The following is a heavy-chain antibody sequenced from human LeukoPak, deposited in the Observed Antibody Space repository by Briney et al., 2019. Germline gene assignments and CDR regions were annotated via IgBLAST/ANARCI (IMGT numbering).Heavy chain of an antibody. D-gene: IGHD6-19*01. V-gene: IGHV1-2*02. J-gene: IGHJ3*02. CDR1: GCTFTGYY. CDR2: INPNSGGT. CDR3: ARGVPPSIAVVWPHAFDI. Sequence: ASVKVSCKASGCTFTGYYMHWVRQAPGQGLEWMGWINPNSGGTNYAQKFQGRVTMTRDTSISTAYMELSRLRSDDTAVYYCARGVPPSIAVVWPHAFDIWGQGTMVTVSS.